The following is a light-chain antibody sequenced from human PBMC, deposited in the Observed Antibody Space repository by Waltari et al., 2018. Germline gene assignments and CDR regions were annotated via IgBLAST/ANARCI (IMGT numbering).Light chain of an antibody. Sequence: DIQMTQSPSTLSASVGDRVTITCRASQSISSLLAWYQQKPGNAPKFLIYKVSRLESGVPSMFSGSGSGTEFTLTINSLQPDDFATYFCQQYNSYPLTFGGGTKVEIK. CDR1: QSISSL. CDR2: KVS. V-gene: IGKV1-5*03. J-gene: IGKJ4*01. CDR3: QQYNSYPLT.